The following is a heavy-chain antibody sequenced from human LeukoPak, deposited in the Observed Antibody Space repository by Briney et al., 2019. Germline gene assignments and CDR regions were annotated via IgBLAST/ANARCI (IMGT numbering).Heavy chain of an antibody. J-gene: IGHJ4*02. CDR2: IIPIFGTA. CDR1: GGTFSSYA. Sequence: ASVKVSCKASGGTFSSYAISWVRQAPGQGLEWMGGIIPIFGTANYAQKFQGRVTITADKSTSTAYMELSGLRSEDTAVYYCARVNYYGSGSGHYFDYWGQGTLVTVSS. CDR3: ARVNYYGSGSGHYFDY. D-gene: IGHD3-10*01. V-gene: IGHV1-69*06.